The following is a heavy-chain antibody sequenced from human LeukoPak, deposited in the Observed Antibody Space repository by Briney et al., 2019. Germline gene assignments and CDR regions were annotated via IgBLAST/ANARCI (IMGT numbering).Heavy chain of an antibody. CDR1: GFDFSNSF. CDR2: ISSRSTTI. Sequence: GGSLRLSCTASGFDFSNSFMTWVRQAPGKGLEWISYISSRSTTIYYADSVKGRFTISRDNGKNTVYLQMNNLRVDDTAGFYCGKGSLAVPATPLDFWGQGTLVTVSS. V-gene: IGHV3-11*01. CDR3: GKGSLAVPATPLDF. D-gene: IGHD2-15*01. J-gene: IGHJ4*02.